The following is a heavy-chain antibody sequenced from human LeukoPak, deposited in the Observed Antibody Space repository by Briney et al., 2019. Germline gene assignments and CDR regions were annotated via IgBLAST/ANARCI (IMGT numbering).Heavy chain of an antibody. D-gene: IGHD3-10*01. J-gene: IGHJ4*02. V-gene: IGHV3-23*01. Sequence: GGSLRLTCAASGFTIGTYAMTWVRQAPGKWLEWVSGIGSAGTYYADSVKGRFTISRDNSKNTLYLQMNSLRAEDTAVYYCAKNLDASGSYFPDEWGQGTLVTVSS. CDR3: AKNLDASGSYFPDE. CDR2: IGSAGT. CDR1: GFTIGTYA.